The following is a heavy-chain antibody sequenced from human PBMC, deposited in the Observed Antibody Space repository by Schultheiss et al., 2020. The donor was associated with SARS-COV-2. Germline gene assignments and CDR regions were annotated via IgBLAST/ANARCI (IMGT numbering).Heavy chain of an antibody. D-gene: IGHD6-13*01. CDR3: ASDLSSTSSDFDY. CDR2: ISSSSSYT. CDR1: GFTFSDYY. V-gene: IGHV3-11*06. Sequence: GGSLRLSCAASGFTFSDYYMSWIRQAPGKGLEWVSYISSSSSYTNYADSVKGRFTISRDNAKNSLYLQMNSLKVEDTAVYYCASDLSSTSSDFDYWGQGTLVTVSS. J-gene: IGHJ4*02.